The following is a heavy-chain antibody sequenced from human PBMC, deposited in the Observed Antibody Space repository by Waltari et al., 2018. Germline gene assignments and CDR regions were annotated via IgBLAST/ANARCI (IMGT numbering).Heavy chain of an antibody. D-gene: IGHD2-2*01. V-gene: IGHV4-39*01. CDR2: IKYNGYT. J-gene: IGHJ4*02. Sequence: QLQLQESGPGLVKPSETLSLTCTVSGVSINTNNYYWGWIRQPPGKWLEWIGTIKYNGYTYYNPSLKSRVSISVDTSKNEISLKLRSATAADTAVYYCASRARRTSDMEVADFYDHWGQGTLVTVSS. CDR3: ASRARRTSDMEVADFYDH. CDR1: GVSINTNNYY.